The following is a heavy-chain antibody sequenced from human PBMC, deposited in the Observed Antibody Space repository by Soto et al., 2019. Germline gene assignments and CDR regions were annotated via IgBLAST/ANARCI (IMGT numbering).Heavy chain of an antibody. V-gene: IGHV4-59*01. CDR1: GGSISSYS. CDR3: ARSRIAARSYYYYGMDV. J-gene: IGHJ6*02. D-gene: IGHD6-6*01. Sequence: SETPSLTSPVAGGSISSYSWLLLRKPPGKGLEWIGYIYYSGSTNYNPSLKSRVTISVDTSKNQFSLKLSSVTAADTAVYYCARSRIAARSYYYYGMDVWGQGTTVTGSS. CDR2: IYYSGST.